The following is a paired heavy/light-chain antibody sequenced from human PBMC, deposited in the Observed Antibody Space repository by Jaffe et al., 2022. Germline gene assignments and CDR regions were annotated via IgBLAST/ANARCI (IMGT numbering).Light chain of an antibody. CDR1: QGISSW. CDR3: QQANSFLPLT. Sequence: DIQMTQSPSSVSASVGDRVTITCRASQGISSWLAWYQQKPGKAPKLLIYAASSLQSGVPSRFSGSGSGTDFTLTISSLQPEDFATYYCQQANSFLPLTFGGGTKVEIK. V-gene: IGKV1-12*01. J-gene: IGKJ4*01. CDR2: AAS.
Heavy chain of an antibody. D-gene: IGHD3-9*01. J-gene: IGHJ3*02. Sequence: EVQLVQSGAEVKKPGATVKISCKVSGYTFTDYYMHWVQQAPGKGLEWMGLVDPEDGETIYAEKFQGRVTITADTSTDTAYMELSSLRSEDTAVYYCATDSLLTYYDILTGYPRTRQYAFDIWGQGTMVTVSS. CDR2: VDPEDGET. CDR1: GYTFTDYY. CDR3: ATDSLLTYYDILTGYPRTRQYAFDI. V-gene: IGHV1-69-2*01.